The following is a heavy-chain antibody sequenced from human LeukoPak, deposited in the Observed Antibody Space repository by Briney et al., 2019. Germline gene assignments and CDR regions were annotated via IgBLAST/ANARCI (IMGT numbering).Heavy chain of an antibody. CDR1: GFTVSSNY. J-gene: IGHJ4*02. CDR2: IYSGGST. V-gene: IGHV3-53*01. CDR3: ASGGGYCSGGSCLYFDY. D-gene: IGHD2-15*01. Sequence: PGGSLRLSCAASGFTVSSNYMSWVRQAPGKGLEWVSVIYSGGSTYYADSVKGRFTISRDNSKNTLYLQMNSLRAEDTAVYYCASGGGYCSGGSCLYFDYWGQGTLVTVSS.